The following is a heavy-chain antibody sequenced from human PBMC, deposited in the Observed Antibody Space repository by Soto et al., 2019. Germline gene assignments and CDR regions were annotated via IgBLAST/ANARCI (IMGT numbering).Heavy chain of an antibody. CDR3: ARASQAYGMDV. J-gene: IGHJ6*02. CDR2: IWYDGSNK. V-gene: IGHV3-33*01. Sequence: QVQLVESGGGVVQPGRSLRLSCAASGFSFSSYGMHWVRQAPGKGLEWVAVIWYDGSNKYYAESVKGRFTISRDNSKNTLYLQMNSLRAEDTAVYSCARASQAYGMDVWGQGTTVTVSS. CDR1: GFSFSSYG.